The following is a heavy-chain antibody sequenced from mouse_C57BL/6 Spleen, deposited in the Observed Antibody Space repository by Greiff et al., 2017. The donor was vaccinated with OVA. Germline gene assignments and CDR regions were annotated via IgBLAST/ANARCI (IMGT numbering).Heavy chain of an antibody. Sequence: EVMLVESGGGLVKPGGSLKLSCAASGFTFSSYAMSWVRQTPEKRLEWVATISDGGSYTYYLDNVKGRFTISRDNAKNNLYLQMRHLKYEDTTMYYCARDREDTTIVEDWYFDVWGTGTTVTVSS. CDR1: GFTFSSYA. V-gene: IGHV5-4*01. J-gene: IGHJ1*03. D-gene: IGHD1-1*01. CDR3: ARDREDTTIVEDWYFDV. CDR2: ISDGGSYT.